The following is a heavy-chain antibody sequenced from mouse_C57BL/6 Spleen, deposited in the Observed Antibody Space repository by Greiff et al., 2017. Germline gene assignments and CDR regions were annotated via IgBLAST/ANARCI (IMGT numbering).Heavy chain of an antibody. CDR2: IDPSDSYT. CDR1: GYTFTSYW. D-gene: IGHD1-1*01. Sequence: HVQLQQPGAELVMPGASVKLSCKASGYTFTSYWMHWVKQRPGQGLEWIGEIDPSDSYTNYNQKFKGKSTLTVDKSSSTAYMQLSSLTSEDSAVYYCAKSGSSLMDYWGQGTSVTVAS. J-gene: IGHJ4*01. V-gene: IGHV1-69*01. CDR3: AKSGSSLMDY.